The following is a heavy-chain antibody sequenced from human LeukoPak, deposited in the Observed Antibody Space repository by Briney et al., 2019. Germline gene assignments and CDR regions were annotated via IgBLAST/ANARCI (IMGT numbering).Heavy chain of an antibody. CDR1: GFSFTDYP. CDR2: ISGDGGST. CDR3: AKDEYIAARPRYFDY. V-gene: IGHV3-23*01. Sequence: GGSLRLSCATSGFSFTDYPMNWVRQAPGKGLKWVSAISGDGGSTYYADSVKGRFTISRDNSKNTLYLQMNSLRAEDTALYYCAKDEYIAARPRYFDYWGQGTLVTVSS. J-gene: IGHJ4*02. D-gene: IGHD6-6*01.